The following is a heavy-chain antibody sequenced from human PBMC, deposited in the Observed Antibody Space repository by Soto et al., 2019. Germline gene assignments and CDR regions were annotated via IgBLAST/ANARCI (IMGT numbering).Heavy chain of an antibody. CDR1: GDSVSSAAKA. CDR2: MYYSGRT. J-gene: IGHJ4*02. Sequence: QVQLQGSGPGLVKPSETLSLTCNVFGDSVSSAAKAWTWVRQPPGKGLEWIEDMYYSGRTEYNPSRGGRGSMSIEASKNQFSLSRYSVTAADTAVYYCARDRPAMGADYWSRGTLVTLSS. CDR3: ARDRPAMGADY. D-gene: IGHD3-16*01. V-gene: IGHV4-61*08.